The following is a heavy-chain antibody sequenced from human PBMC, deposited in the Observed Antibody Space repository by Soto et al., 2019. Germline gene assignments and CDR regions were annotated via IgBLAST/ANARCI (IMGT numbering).Heavy chain of an antibody. Sequence: EVQLLESGGGLVQPGGSLRLSCAASGFTFSSYAMSWVRQTPGKGLEWVSTISGSGGSTYYADSVKGRFTISRDNSKNTLFLQMNSLRAEDTAVYYCATEEVPAARWSWGQGTLVTVSS. CDR3: ATEEVPAARWS. CDR2: ISGSGGST. D-gene: IGHD2-2*01. V-gene: IGHV3-23*01. J-gene: IGHJ5*02. CDR1: GFTFSSYA.